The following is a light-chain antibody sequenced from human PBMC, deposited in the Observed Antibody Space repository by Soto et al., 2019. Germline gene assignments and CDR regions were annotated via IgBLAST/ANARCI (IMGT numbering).Light chain of an antibody. J-gene: IGKJ3*01. Sequence: ENVLTQSPATLSLSPGERATLSCRASQSVSSYLAWYQQKPGQAPRLLIYDASNRATGIPARFSGSGSGTDFTLTINSLEPEDVAVYYCQQRTRRPPIFTFRPGTTLDI. CDR1: QSVSSY. V-gene: IGKV3-11*01. CDR2: DAS. CDR3: QQRTRRPPIFT.